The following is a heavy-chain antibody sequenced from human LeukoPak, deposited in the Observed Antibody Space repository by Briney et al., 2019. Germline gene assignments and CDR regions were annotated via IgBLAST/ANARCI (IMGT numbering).Heavy chain of an antibody. CDR1: GGTFSSYA. D-gene: IGHD3-3*01. CDR3: ARTARSGYGRFDY. V-gene: IGHV1-69*05. Sequence: SSVKVSCKASGGTFSSYAISWVRQAPGQGLEWMGRIIPIFGTANYSQKFQGRVTITTDESTSTVYMELSSMRSEDTAVYYCARTARSGYGRFDYWGQGTLVTVSS. J-gene: IGHJ4*02. CDR2: IIPIFGTA.